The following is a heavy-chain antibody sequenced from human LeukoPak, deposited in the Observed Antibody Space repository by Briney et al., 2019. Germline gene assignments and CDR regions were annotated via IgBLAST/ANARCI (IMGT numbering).Heavy chain of an antibody. D-gene: IGHD3-10*01. CDR2: IYYSGST. J-gene: IGHJ6*03. CDR1: GYSISSGYY. V-gene: IGHV4-38-2*02. Sequence: SETLSLTCTVSGYSISSGYYWGWLRQPPGKGLEWIGSIYYSGSTYYNPSLKSRVTISVDTSKNQFSLKLSSVTAADTAVYYCAREGKGGRITMVRGSSGYYYYMDVWGKGTTVTISS. CDR3: AREGKGGRITMVRGSSGYYYYMDV.